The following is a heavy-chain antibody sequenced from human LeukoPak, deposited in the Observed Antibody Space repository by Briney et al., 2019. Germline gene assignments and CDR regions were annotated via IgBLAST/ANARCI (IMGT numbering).Heavy chain of an antibody. CDR1: GFTLSTYW. D-gene: IGHD2-2*01. J-gene: IGHJ4*02. V-gene: IGHV3-74*01. Sequence: PGGSLRLSCAASGFTLSTYWMHWVRQAPGKGLLWVSRINPDGSTTTYADSVEGRFTISRDNAKNTLYLQMSSLRAEDTAVYYCARVGVGMYHFDHWGQGTLVTVSS. CDR3: ARVGVGMYHFDH. CDR2: INPDGSTT.